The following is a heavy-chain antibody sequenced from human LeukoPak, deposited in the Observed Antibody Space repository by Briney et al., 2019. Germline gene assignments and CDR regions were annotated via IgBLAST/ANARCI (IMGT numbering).Heavy chain of an antibody. Sequence: GGSLRLSCAASGFTFSSCAMSWVRQAPGKGLEWVSSISGSGDSTYYADSVKGRFTISRDNSKNTLYLQMNSLRAEDTAVYYCARELDRIQDLDSWGQGTQVTVSS. V-gene: IGHV3-23*01. CDR3: ARELDRIQDLDS. D-gene: IGHD1-1*01. J-gene: IGHJ4*02. CDR2: ISGSGDST. CDR1: GFTFSSCA.